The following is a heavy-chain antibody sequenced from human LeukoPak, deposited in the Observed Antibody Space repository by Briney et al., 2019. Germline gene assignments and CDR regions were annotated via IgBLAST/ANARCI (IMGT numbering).Heavy chain of an antibody. Sequence: SETLSLTCTVSGGSIIGYHWSWMRQPAGKGLEYIGRIHTSGSTNYNLSLKSRVTLSVDTSKNQFSLKLTSVTAADTAVYYCARGSNWGDYWGQGTLVTVSS. CDR1: GGSIIGYH. CDR3: ARGSNWGDY. J-gene: IGHJ4*02. V-gene: IGHV4-4*07. D-gene: IGHD7-27*01. CDR2: IHTSGST.